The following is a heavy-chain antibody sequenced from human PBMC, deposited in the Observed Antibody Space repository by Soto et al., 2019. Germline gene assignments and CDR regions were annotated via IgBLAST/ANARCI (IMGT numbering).Heavy chain of an antibody. CDR1: GFTFSSYA. CDR2: ISGSGGST. D-gene: IGHD6-6*01. J-gene: IGHJ3*02. V-gene: IGHV3-23*01. CDR3: AKAFGSSSTRYPDAFDI. Sequence: PGGSLRLSCAASGFTFSSYAMSWVRQAPGKGLEWVSAISGSGGSTYYADSVKGRFTISRDNSKNTLYLQMNSLRAEDTAVYYCAKAFGSSSTRYPDAFDIWGQGTMVTVSS.